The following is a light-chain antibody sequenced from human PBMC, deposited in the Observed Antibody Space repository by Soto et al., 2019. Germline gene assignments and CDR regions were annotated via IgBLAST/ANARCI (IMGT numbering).Light chain of an antibody. V-gene: IGKV1-39*01. Sequence: DIQMTHSPSSLSASVGDRVTVTCRAGQSISRYLNWYQHKPAKAXNLLISAASNLHSGVPSRFSGSGSGTDFTLPISSLQPEDFATYYCQHSYTTPPWTFGQGTKVDI. J-gene: IGKJ1*01. CDR1: QSISRY. CDR3: QHSYTTPPWT. CDR2: AAS.